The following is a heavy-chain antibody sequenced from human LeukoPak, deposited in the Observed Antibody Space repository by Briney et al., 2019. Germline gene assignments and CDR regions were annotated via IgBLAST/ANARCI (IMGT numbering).Heavy chain of an antibody. CDR1: GYTFTGYY. V-gene: IGHV1-2*02. Sequence: ASVKVSCKASGYTFTGYYMHWVRQAPGQGLEWMGWNNPNSGGTNYAQKFQGRVTMTRDTSISTAYMELSRLRSDDTAVYYCARDRLGVVVVAATFDYWGQGTLVTVSS. D-gene: IGHD2-15*01. CDR3: ARDRLGVVVVAATFDY. J-gene: IGHJ4*02. CDR2: NNPNSGGT.